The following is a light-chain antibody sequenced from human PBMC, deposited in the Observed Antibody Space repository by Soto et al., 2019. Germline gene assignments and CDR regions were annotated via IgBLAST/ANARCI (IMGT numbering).Light chain of an antibody. V-gene: IGLV4-69*01. CDR3: QTWGTGILV. Sequence: QPVLTQSPSASASLGASVKLTCTLSSGYPNYAIAWHQQQPERGPRYWMRINPDGSHTRGDGIPDRFSGSSSGAERYLTISSLQSEDEADYYCQTWGTGILVFGGGTKLTVL. CDR2: INPDGSH. CDR1: SGYPNYA. J-gene: IGLJ3*02.